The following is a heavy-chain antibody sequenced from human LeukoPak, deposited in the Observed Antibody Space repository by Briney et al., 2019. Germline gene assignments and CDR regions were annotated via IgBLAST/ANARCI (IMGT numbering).Heavy chain of an antibody. Sequence: GGSLRLSCAASGFTFSSYWMSWVRQAPGKGLEWVANIKQDGSEKYYVDSVKGRFTISRDNSKNTLYLQMNSLRAEDTAVYYCAKDDLWFGELLYAGFIDYWGQGTLVTVSS. CDR3: AKDDLWFGELLYAGFIDY. V-gene: IGHV3-7*01. CDR1: GFTFSSYW. CDR2: IKQDGSEK. J-gene: IGHJ4*02. D-gene: IGHD3-10*01.